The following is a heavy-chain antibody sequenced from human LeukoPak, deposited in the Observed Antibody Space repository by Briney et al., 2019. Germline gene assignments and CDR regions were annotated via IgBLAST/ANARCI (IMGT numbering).Heavy chain of an antibody. D-gene: IGHD2-15*01. Sequence: GGSFQISGKGSGCRFTSYWSGGVRRLPGKGLEWMGIIYPGDSDTRYSPSFQRQLTISADKSISTAYLQWRSLKASDTAMYYCARRWGYCSGGSCYSGRYFDYWGQGTLVTVSS. V-gene: IGHV5-51*01. CDR1: GCRFTSYW. CDR2: IYPGDSDT. CDR3: ARRWGYCSGGSCYSGRYFDY. J-gene: IGHJ4*02.